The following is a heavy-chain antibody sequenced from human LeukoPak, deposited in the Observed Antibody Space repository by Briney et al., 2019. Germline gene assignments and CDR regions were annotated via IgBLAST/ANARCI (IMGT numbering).Heavy chain of an antibody. V-gene: IGHV3-48*03. D-gene: IGHD6-13*01. CDR1: GFPFSSYE. J-gene: IGHJ4*02. CDR3: ARDQAGRHSDY. CDR2: ISSSGSTI. Sequence: GGSLRLSCAASGFPFSSYEMNWVRQAPGKGLEWVSYISSSGSTIYYADSVKGRFTISRDNAKNSLYLQMNSLRAEDSAVYYCARDQAGRHSDYWGQGTLVTVSS.